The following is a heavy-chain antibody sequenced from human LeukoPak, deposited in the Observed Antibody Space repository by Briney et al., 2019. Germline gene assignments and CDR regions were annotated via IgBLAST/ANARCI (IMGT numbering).Heavy chain of an antibody. CDR3: ATYRQVLLPFES. Sequence: HPGGSLRLSCAASGFTFSTFAMIWVRQPPGKGLEWVPSIFPSGGEIHYADSVRGRFTISRDNSKSTLSLQMNSLRAEDTAIYYCATYRQVLLPFESWGQGTLVTVSS. V-gene: IGHV3-23*01. D-gene: IGHD2-8*02. J-gene: IGHJ4*02. CDR2: IFPSGGEI. CDR1: GFTFSTFA.